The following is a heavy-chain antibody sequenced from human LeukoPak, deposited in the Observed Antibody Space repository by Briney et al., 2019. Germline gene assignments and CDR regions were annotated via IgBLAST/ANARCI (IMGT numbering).Heavy chain of an antibody. CDR2: ISWNSGNI. CDR3: AREYLFPDHGKIFDY. D-gene: IGHD1-26*01. V-gene: IGHV3-9*01. CDR1: GFTFDDYA. J-gene: IGHJ4*02. Sequence: GGSLRFSCATSGFTFDDYAMHWVRQGPGKGLEWVSGISWNSGNIGYADFVKGRFAISRDNSKNTLYLQMNSLRAEDTAVYYCAREYLFPDHGKIFDYWGQGTLVTVSS.